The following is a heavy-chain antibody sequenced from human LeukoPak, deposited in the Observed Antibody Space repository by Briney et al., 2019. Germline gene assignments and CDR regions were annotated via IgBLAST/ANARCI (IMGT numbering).Heavy chain of an antibody. Sequence: LSETLSLTCAVYGGSFSGFYWSWIRQPPGKGLEWIGEINHSGSPNYNPSLKSRVTISVDTSKNQFSLKLSSVTAADTAIYYCARGVEGIEAVAHYYFDYWGQGTLVTVSS. J-gene: IGHJ4*02. CDR2: INHSGSP. D-gene: IGHD6-13*01. V-gene: IGHV4-34*01. CDR3: ARGVEGIEAVAHYYFDY. CDR1: GGSFSGFY.